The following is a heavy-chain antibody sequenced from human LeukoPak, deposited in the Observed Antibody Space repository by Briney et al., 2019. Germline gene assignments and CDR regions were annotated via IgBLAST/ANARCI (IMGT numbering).Heavy chain of an antibody. Sequence: ASVKVSCKASGYTFTSYGISWVRQAPGQGLEWMVWISAYDGNTNYAQKLQGRVTMTTDTSTSTAYMELRSLRSDDTAVYYCARVGGQYYYDSSGYYYFDYWGQGTLVTVSS. V-gene: IGHV1-18*01. D-gene: IGHD3-22*01. CDR1: GYTFTSYG. CDR3: ARVGGQYYYDSSGYYYFDY. J-gene: IGHJ4*02. CDR2: ISAYDGNT.